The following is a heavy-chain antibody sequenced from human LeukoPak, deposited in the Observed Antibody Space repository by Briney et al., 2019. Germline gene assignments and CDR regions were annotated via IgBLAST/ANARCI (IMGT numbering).Heavy chain of an antibody. D-gene: IGHD2-15*01. CDR3: ARTESGGSSDSFDY. CDR2: ISGSGGST. J-gene: IGHJ4*02. CDR1: GFTFSSYA. Sequence: HPGGSLRLSCAASGFTFSSYAMSWVRQAPGKGLEWVSAISGSGGSTYYADSVKGRFTISRDNSKNTLYLQMNSLRPEDTAVYYCARTESGGSSDSFDYWGQGTLVTVSS. V-gene: IGHV3-23*01.